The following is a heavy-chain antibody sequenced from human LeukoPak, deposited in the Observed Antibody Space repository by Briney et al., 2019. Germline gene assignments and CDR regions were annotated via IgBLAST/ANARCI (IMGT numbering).Heavy chain of an antibody. Sequence: GGSLRLSCAASGFSFSNYAVSWVRQAPGKGLEWVSYISSSSGTIYYADSVKGRFTTSRDNAKNSLYLQMNNLRDEDTAVYYCARGGSSCFDSWGQGTLVTVSS. D-gene: IGHD6-13*01. CDR1: GFSFSNYA. V-gene: IGHV3-48*02. CDR3: ARGGSSCFDS. J-gene: IGHJ4*02. CDR2: ISSSSGTI.